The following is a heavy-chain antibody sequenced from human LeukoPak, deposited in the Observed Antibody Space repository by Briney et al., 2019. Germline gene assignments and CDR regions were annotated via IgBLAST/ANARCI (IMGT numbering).Heavy chain of an antibody. CDR1: GITFDDYA. J-gene: IGHJ6*04. Sequence: PGGSLRLSCAASGITFDDYAMHWVRQAPGKGLEWVSLISWDGGSTYYADSVKGRFTISRDNAKNSLYLQMNSLRAEDTAVYYCAELGITMIGGVWGKGTTVTISS. CDR3: AELGITMIGGV. V-gene: IGHV3-43D*03. D-gene: IGHD3-10*02. CDR2: ISWDGGST.